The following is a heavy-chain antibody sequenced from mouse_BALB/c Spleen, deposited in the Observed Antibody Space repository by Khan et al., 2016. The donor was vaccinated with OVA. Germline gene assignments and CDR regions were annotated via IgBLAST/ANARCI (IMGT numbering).Heavy chain of an antibody. Sequence: EVQLQESGPSLVKPSQTLSLTCSVTDDSITSGYWCWIRKFPGNKLEYMGYILYSGSTYYNPSLKSRISITRHTSQNQYYLQLNSVTTEDTATYYCARSTYRYAFAYWGQGTLVTVSA. CDR1: DDSITSGY. J-gene: IGHJ3*01. V-gene: IGHV3-8*02. D-gene: IGHD2-14*01. CDR2: ILYSGST. CDR3: ARSTYRYAFAY.